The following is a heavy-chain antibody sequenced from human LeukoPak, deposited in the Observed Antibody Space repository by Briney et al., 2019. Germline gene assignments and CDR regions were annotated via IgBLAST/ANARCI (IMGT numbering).Heavy chain of an antibody. J-gene: IGHJ5*02. CDR2: ISPTGEGT. Sequence: PGGSLRLSCAASGFSFSTSPMSWARQPPGKGLEWVSAISPTGEGTYYADSVKGRLTISRDNSKNMVYLQMNSLRAEDTAVYYCAKSLLWFGEFDNWFDPWGQGTLVTVSS. CDR3: AKSLLWFGEFDNWFDP. V-gene: IGHV3-23*01. CDR1: GFSFSTSP. D-gene: IGHD3-10*01.